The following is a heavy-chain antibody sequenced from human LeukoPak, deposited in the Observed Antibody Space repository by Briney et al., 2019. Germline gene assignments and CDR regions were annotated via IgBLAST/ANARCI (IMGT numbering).Heavy chain of an antibody. J-gene: IGHJ3*02. CDR2: INPNSGGT. D-gene: IGHD3-10*01. Sequence: ASVKVSCKASGYTFTGYFIHWVRQAPGQGLEWMGWINPNSGGTNYAQNLQGRVTMSRDTSISTAYMELSRLQCDDTAVYYCARAPRFGELFDAFHMWGQGTMVTVSS. CDR3: ARAPRFGELFDAFHM. V-gene: IGHV1-2*02. CDR1: GYTFTGYF.